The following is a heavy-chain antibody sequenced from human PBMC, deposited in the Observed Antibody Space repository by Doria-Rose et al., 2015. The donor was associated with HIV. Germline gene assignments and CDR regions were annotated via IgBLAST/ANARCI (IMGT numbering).Heavy chain of an antibody. J-gene: IGHJ4*02. V-gene: IGHV2-26*01. Sequence: QVTLKESSPVLVKPTETLTLTCTVSGVSLSSPGVGVSWIRQPPGKALEWLANIFSDDERSYKTSLKSRLTISRGTSTSQVVLTMTDMDPVDTATYYCARIKSSRWYHKYYFDFWGQGTLVIVSA. D-gene: IGHD6-13*01. CDR1: GVSLSSPGVG. CDR2: IFSDDER. CDR3: ARIKSSRWYHKYYFDF.